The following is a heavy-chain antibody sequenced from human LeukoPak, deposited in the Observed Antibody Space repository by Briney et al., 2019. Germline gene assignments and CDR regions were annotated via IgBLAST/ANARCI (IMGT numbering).Heavy chain of an antibody. J-gene: IGHJ4*02. CDR3: AKNWDDYDSSGPIDH. V-gene: IGHV3-23*01. D-gene: IGHD3-22*01. Sequence: GGSLRLSYAASGFSFSAYAMSWVRQAPGKGLEWVSGIGASGLNTYYADTVKGRLTISRDNSNNAVYLQLYSLRVDDTAVYYCAKNWDDYDSSGPIDHWGQGALVTVSS. CDR1: GFSFSAYA. CDR2: IGASGLNT.